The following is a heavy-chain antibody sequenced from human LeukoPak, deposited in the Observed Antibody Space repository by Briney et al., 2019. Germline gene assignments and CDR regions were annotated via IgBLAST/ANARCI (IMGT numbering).Heavy chain of an antibody. CDR2: IWYDGSNK. J-gene: IGHJ4*02. Sequence: GGSLRLSCAASGFTFSSYGMHWVRQVPGKGLEWVAVIWYDGSNKYYADSVKGRFTISRDNSKNTLYLQMNSLRAEDTAVYYCARDDAAMVLFDKWGQGTLGTVSS. V-gene: IGHV3-33*01. CDR1: GFTFSSYG. D-gene: IGHD5-18*01. CDR3: ARDDAAMVLFDK.